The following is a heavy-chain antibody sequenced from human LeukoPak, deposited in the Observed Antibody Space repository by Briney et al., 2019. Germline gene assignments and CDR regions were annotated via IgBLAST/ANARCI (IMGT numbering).Heavy chain of an antibody. D-gene: IGHD6-19*01. J-gene: IGHJ6*02. CDR2: VYYSGNT. CDR1: GGSISGYY. Sequence: SEALSLTCTVSGGSISGYYWSWIRQPPGKGLEWIGYVYYSGNTNYNPSLKSRVTISVDVSKNQFSLNLSSVTAADPAVYYCGRETRGWDGMDVLGQGTTVTVSS. CDR3: GRETRGWDGMDV. V-gene: IGHV4-59*01.